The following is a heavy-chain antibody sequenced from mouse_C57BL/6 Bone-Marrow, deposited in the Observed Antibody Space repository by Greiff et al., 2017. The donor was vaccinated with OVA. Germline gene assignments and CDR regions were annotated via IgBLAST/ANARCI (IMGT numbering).Heavy chain of an antibody. CDR1: GFTFSDYY. CDR3: ARDLWYFDV. CDR2: INYDGSST. Sequence: EVKLVESEGGLVQPGSSMKLSCTASGFTFSDYYMAWVRQVPEKGLEWVANINYDGSSTYYLDSLKSRFIISRDNAKNILYLQMSNLKSEDTATYYCARDLWYFDVWGTGTTVTVSS. J-gene: IGHJ1*03. V-gene: IGHV5-16*01.